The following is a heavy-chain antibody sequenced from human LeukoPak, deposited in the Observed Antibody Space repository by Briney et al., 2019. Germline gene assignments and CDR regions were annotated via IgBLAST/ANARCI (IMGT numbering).Heavy chain of an antibody. CDR3: ARQGVGIFGVETFDY. D-gene: IGHD3-3*01. CDR1: GYSFTSYW. V-gene: IGHV5-51*01. J-gene: IGHJ4*02. Sequence: GESLKISCQGSGYSFTSYWIGWARQMPGKGLEWMGIIYPGDSDTRYSPSFQGQVTISADKSISTAYLQWSSLKASDTAMYYCARQGVGIFGVETFDYWGQGTLVTVSS. CDR2: IYPGDSDT.